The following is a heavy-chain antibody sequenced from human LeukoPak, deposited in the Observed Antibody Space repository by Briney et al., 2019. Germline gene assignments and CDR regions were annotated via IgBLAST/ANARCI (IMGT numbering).Heavy chain of an antibody. V-gene: IGHV3-7*03. D-gene: IGHD3-10*01. CDR2: IKQDGSEE. J-gene: IGHJ4*02. CDR3: ARVILYGSGSYYIDY. Sequence: GGSLRLSCAASGFTFSSYWMSWVRQAPGKGLEWVANIKQDGSEEYYVDSVRGRFTISRDNAKNSLYLQMNSLRAEDTAVYYCARVILYGSGSYYIDYWGQGTLVTVSS. CDR1: GFTFSSYW.